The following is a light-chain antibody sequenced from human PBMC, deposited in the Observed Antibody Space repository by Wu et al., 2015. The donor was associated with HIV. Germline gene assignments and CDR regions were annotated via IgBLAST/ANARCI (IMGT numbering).Light chain of an antibody. CDR2: AAS. J-gene: IGKJ2*01. V-gene: IGKV1-39*01. CDR3: QQSNSVPHT. Sequence: DIQMTQSPSSLSASVGDRVTITCRASQSISSYLNWYQQKPGKAPKLLIYAASSLQSGVPSRFSGSGSGTDFTLTISSLQPEDFATYYCQQSNSVPHTFGQGTKLEMK. CDR1: QSISSY.